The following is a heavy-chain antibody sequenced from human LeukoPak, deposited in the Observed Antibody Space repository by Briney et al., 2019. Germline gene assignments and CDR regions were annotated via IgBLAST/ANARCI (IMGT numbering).Heavy chain of an antibody. V-gene: IGHV1-2*02. CDR2: INPNNGGT. CDR1: GYTFTGYY. Sequence: ASVKVSCKASGYTFTGYYMHWVRQAPGQGLEWMGWINPNNGGTNYAQKFQGRVAMTRDTSISTAYMELSRLRSDDTAVYYCARVGYCSSTSCYTADWFDPWGQGTLVTVSS. CDR3: ARVGYCSSTSCYTADWFDP. D-gene: IGHD2-2*02. J-gene: IGHJ5*02.